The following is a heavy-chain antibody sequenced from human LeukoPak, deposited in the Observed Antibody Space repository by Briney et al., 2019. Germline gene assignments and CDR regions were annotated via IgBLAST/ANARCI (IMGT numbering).Heavy chain of an antibody. J-gene: IGHJ4*02. CDR3: ARGRIAAAGILFDY. Sequence: SETLSLTCAVYGGSFSGYYWSWIRQPPGKGPEWIGEINHSGSTNYNPSLKSRVTISVDTSKNQFSLKLSSVTAADTAVYYCARGRIAAAGILFDYWGQGTLVAVSS. D-gene: IGHD6-13*01. CDR1: GGSFSGYY. CDR2: INHSGST. V-gene: IGHV4-34*01.